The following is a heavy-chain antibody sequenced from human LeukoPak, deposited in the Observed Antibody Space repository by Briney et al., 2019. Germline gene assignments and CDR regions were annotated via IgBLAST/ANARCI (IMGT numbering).Heavy chain of an antibody. Sequence: GGSLRLSCAASGFTFSSYWMHWVRQAPGKGLEWVSTVSKKGDTTYYADSVRGRFTISRDISKNTVYLQMNSLRVEDTALYYCAKTPGRVDPYDYWGQGTLVIVSS. CDR1: GFTFSSYW. D-gene: IGHD3-3*01. J-gene: IGHJ4*02. V-gene: IGHV3-23*01. CDR3: AKTPGRVDPYDY. CDR2: VSKKGDTT.